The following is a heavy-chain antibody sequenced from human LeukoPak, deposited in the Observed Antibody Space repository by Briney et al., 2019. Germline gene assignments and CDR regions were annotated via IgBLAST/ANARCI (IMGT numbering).Heavy chain of an antibody. D-gene: IGHD1-26*01. CDR1: GFTFSSYG. V-gene: IGHV3-30*02. CDR2: IRYDGSNK. CDR3: AKDQVGATVRYFDY. J-gene: IGHJ4*02. Sequence: PGGSLRLSCAASGFTFSSYGMHWVRQAPGKGLEWVAFIRYDGSNKYYADSVKGRFTISRDNSKNTLYLQMNSLRAEDTAVYYCAKDQVGATVRYFDYWGQGTLVTVSS.